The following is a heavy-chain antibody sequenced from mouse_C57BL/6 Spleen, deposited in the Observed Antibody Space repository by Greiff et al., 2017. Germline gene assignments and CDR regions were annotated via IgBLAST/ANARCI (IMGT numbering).Heavy chain of an antibody. CDR2: IDPSDSYT. CDR3: ARGDYGSSYAWYFDV. CDR1: GYTFTSYW. J-gene: IGHJ1*03. V-gene: IGHV1-69*01. D-gene: IGHD1-1*01. Sequence: QVQLQQPGAELVMPGASVKLSCKASGYTFTSYWMHWVKQRPGQGLDWIGEIDPSDSYTNYNQKFKGKSTLTVDKSSSAAYMQLSSLTSEDSAVYYCARGDYGSSYAWYFDVWGTGTTVTVSS.